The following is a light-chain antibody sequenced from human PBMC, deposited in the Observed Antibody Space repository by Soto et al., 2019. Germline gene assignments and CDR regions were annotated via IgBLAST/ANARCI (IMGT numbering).Light chain of an antibody. Sequence: QSALTQPASVSGSPGQSVTIPCTGTNSDLGNYKYVSWYQQYPGKPPQLLIYEVTNRPLGVSNRFSGSKSGNTASLTISGLQAEDEADDYCSSYTTTITVFGGGTKLTVL. CDR1: NSDLGNYKY. J-gene: IGLJ3*02. CDR2: EVT. CDR3: SSYTTTITV. V-gene: IGLV2-14*01.